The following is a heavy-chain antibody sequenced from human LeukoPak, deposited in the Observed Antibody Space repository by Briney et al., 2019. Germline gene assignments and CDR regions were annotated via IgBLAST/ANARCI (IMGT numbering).Heavy chain of an antibody. Sequence: SETLSLTCTVSGGSISSGGYYWSWIRQHPGKGLEWIGYIYYSGSTYYNPSLNSRVTISVDTSKNQFSLKLSSVTAADTAVYYCARTRLVVRGPNGAFDIWGQGTMVTVSS. CDR2: IYYSGST. V-gene: IGHV4-31*03. CDR3: ARTRLVVRGPNGAFDI. CDR1: GGSISSGGYY. J-gene: IGHJ3*02. D-gene: IGHD3-10*01.